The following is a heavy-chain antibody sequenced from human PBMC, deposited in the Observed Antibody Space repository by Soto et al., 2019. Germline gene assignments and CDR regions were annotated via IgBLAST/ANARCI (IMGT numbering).Heavy chain of an antibody. Sequence: QITLKESGPTLVKPTQTLTLTCTFSGFSLSSTRMAVGWIRQPPGKALEWLALIYWDDDKRYSPFLKSRLTITKDTSKNQVVLTMSNSVPVDTARYYCAHIVVAGLGYYFDYWGQGTLVTVSS. CDR1: GFSLSSTRMA. CDR3: AHIVVAGLGYYFDY. D-gene: IGHD6-19*01. V-gene: IGHV2-5*02. J-gene: IGHJ4*02. CDR2: IYWDDDK.